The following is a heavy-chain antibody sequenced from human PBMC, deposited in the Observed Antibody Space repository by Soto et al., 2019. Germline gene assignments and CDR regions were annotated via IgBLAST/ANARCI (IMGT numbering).Heavy chain of an antibody. CDR1: GFSFSISP. J-gene: IGHJ4*02. Sequence: XECLRLSCAASGFSFSISPLHWVRQAPGKGLEWVSVIYSGVSTYYADSVKGRFTISRDNSKNTLYLQMNSLRAEDTAVYYCATERSSSSWYYFDYCGQRTLVTVSS. CDR3: ATERSSSSWYYFDY. V-gene: IGHV3-53*01. D-gene: IGHD6-13*01. CDR2: IYSGVST.